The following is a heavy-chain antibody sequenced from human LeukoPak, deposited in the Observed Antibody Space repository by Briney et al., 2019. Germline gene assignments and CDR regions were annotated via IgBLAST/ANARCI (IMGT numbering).Heavy chain of an antibody. J-gene: IGHJ5*02. CDR2: IHHSGST. CDR1: GYSISSGYY. CDR3: ARHLPRLGWFDP. D-gene: IGHD3-16*01. Sequence: SETLSLTCIISGYSISSGYYWGWIRQPPGKGLEWIENIHHSGSTYYNPSLKSRVTISVDTSKNQLSLKLTSVTAADTAVYYCARHLPRLGWFDPWGQGTLATVSS. V-gene: IGHV4-38-2*02.